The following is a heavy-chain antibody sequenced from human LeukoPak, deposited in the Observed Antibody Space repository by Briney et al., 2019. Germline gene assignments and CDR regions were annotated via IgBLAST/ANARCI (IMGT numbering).Heavy chain of an antibody. V-gene: IGHV3-23*01. CDR2: ISGSGGST. CDR3: ARAPSHSPYNFYYMDV. Sequence: PGGSLRLSCAASGFTFSSYAMSWVRQAPGKGLEWVSAISGSGGSTYYADSVKGRFTISRDNSKNTLYLQTNSLRAEDTAVYYCARAPSHSPYNFYYMDVWGKGTTVTVSS. CDR1: GFTFSSYA. J-gene: IGHJ6*03. D-gene: IGHD6-13*01.